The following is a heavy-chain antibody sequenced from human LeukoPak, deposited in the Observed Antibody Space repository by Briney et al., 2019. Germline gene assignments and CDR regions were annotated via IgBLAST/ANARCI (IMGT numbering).Heavy chain of an antibody. J-gene: IGHJ6*03. D-gene: IGHD4-17*01. CDR3: ASGSMTTVTNYYYYMDV. CDR1: GFTVSSNY. Sequence: GGSLRLSCAASGFTVSSNYMSWVRQAPGKGLEWVSVIYSGGSTYYADSVKGRFTISRDNSKNTLYLQMNSLRAEDTAVYYCASGSMTTVTNYYYYMDVWGKGTTVTVSS. V-gene: IGHV3-53*01. CDR2: IYSGGST.